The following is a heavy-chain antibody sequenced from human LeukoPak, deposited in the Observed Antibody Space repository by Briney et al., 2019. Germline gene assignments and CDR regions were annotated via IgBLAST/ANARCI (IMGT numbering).Heavy chain of an antibody. Sequence: GRSLRLSCAASGFTFSSYAMHWVRQAPGKGLEWVAVISYDGSNKYYADSVKGRFTISRDNSKNTLYLQMNSLRAEDTAVYYCATPVIVGATNSFDYWGQGTLVTVSS. CDR2: ISYDGSNK. V-gene: IGHV3-30-3*01. CDR3: ATPVIVGATNSFDY. D-gene: IGHD1-26*01. J-gene: IGHJ4*02. CDR1: GFTFSSYA.